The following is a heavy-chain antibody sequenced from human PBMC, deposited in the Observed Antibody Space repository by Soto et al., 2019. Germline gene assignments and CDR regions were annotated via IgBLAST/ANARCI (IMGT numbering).Heavy chain of an antibody. V-gene: IGHV1-69*01. D-gene: IGHD3-22*01. CDR2: ITPMFGTP. CDR3: ARDVTLYDSCAYYYLY. J-gene: IGHJ4*02. CDR1: GGTFSRCT. Sequence: QVQLVQSGAEVKKPGSSVKVSCKASGGTFSRCTITWVRQAPGQGLEWMGGITPMFGTPNYAQKFQGRVTITADESTSTAYMELSSLRSQDTAMYYCARDVTLYDSCAYYYLYWGQGTLVTVSS.